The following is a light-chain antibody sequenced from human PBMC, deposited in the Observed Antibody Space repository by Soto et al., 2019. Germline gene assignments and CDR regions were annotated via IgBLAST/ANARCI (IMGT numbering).Light chain of an antibody. CDR3: SSYTGSSTNTVV. CDR1: SSDVGKYNY. J-gene: IGLJ2*01. V-gene: IGLV2-14*01. CDR2: EVS. Sequence: QSVLTQPASVSGSPGQSITISCTGTSSDVGKYNYVYWYQQHPAKAPKLMIFEVSNRPSGVSNRFSGSKSGNTASLTISGLQAEDEAEYYCSSYTGSSTNTVVFGGGTKLTVL.